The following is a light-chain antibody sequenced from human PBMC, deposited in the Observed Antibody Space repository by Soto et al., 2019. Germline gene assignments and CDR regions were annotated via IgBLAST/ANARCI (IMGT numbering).Light chain of an antibody. J-gene: IGKJ4*01. CDR2: AAS. CDR3: QQYKHWPPLT. CDR1: QSVGSA. V-gene: IGKV3-15*01. Sequence: EIVMTQSPATLSVSPGETATLSCRASQSVGSAVAWYQHKPGQAPRLLIVAASIRATGVPGSFSGGGSGTEFTLTISSLQSEDFAVYYWQQYKHWPPLTFGGGPTVEIK.